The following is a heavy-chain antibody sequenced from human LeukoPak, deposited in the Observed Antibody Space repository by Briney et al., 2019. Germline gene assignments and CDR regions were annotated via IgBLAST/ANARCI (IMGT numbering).Heavy chain of an antibody. CDR3: ARDHVLLWFGELLNLWVN. CDR1: GGSISSSSYY. Sequence: SETLSLTCTVSGGSISSSSYYWGWIRQPPGKGLEWIGSIYYSGSTYYNPSLKSRVTISVDTSKNQFSLKLSSVTAADTAVYYCARDHVLLWFGELLNLWVNWGQGTLVTVSS. J-gene: IGHJ4*02. CDR2: IYYSGST. V-gene: IGHV4-39*07. D-gene: IGHD3-10*01.